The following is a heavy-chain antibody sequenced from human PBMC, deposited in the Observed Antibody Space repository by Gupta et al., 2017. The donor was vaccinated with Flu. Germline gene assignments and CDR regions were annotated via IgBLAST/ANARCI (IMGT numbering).Heavy chain of an antibody. CDR1: GYTFTSYD. V-gene: IGHV1-8*01. Sequence: QVQLVQSGAEVKEPGASVKVSCKASGYTFTSYDINWVRQATGQGLEWLGWMNPSSGNTGYAQKFQGRVILTRDISISTAYMELSSLRSDDTAVYYCARKLWETGEFDYWGQGALVTVSS. J-gene: IGHJ4*02. CDR3: ARKLWETGEFDY. D-gene: IGHD7-27*01. CDR2: MNPSSGNT.